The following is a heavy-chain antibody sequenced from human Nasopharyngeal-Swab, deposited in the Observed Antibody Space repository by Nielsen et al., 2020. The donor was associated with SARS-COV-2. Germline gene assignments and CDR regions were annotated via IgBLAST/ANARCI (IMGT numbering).Heavy chain of an antibody. CDR2: IYYSGST. CDR1: GGSISSYY. Sequence: SETLSLTCTVSGGSISSYYWSWIRQPPGKGLEWIGYIYYSGSTYYNPSLKSRVTISVDTSKNQFSLKLSSVTAADTAVYYCARGTAVAFDYWGQGTLVTVSS. V-gene: IGHV4-59*01. D-gene: IGHD6-19*01. J-gene: IGHJ4*02. CDR3: ARGTAVAFDY.